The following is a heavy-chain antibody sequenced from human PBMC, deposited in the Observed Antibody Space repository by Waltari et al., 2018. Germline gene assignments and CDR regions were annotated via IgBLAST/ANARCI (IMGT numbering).Heavy chain of an antibody. V-gene: IGHV1-69*10. CDR3: ARSPKIAVAATGAFDY. CDR2: IIPILGIT. J-gene: IGHJ4*02. CDR1: GDNFTTYS. Sequence: QVQLVQSGAEVQKPGSSVKVSCKASGDNFTTYSTSWVRQAPGQGLEWMGGIIPILGITHYAEKFQGRVTITADKSTSTAYMELSTLRSDDTAVYYCARSPKIAVAATGAFDYWGQGTLVTASA. D-gene: IGHD6-19*01.